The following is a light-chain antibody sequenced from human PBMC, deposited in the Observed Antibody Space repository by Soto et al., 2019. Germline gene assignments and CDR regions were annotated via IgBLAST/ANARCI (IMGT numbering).Light chain of an antibody. CDR2: DDR. CDR1: NIGSKG. J-gene: IGLJ2*01. V-gene: IGLV3-21*02. CDR3: QVWDSSSDHVV. Sequence: SYELTQPPSVSVAPGQTARIPCGGNNIGSKGVHWYQQSPGLAPVLVVYDDRDRPSGIPERFSGSNSGNTATLTISRVEAGDEADYYWQVWDSSSDHVVFGGGTKLTVL.